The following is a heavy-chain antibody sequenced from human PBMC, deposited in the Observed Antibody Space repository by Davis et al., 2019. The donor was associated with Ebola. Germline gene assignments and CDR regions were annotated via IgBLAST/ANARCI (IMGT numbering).Heavy chain of an antibody. CDR1: GLTFRIYA. CDR2: ISYDGSNK. D-gene: IGHD2-21*02. Sequence: PGGSLRLSCAASGLTFRIYAMTWVRQAPGKGLEWVAVISYDGSNKYYADSVKGRFTISRDNSKNTLYLQMNSLRAEDTAVYYCAREKVVTAPLDYWGQGTLVTVSS. J-gene: IGHJ4*02. CDR3: AREKVVTAPLDY. V-gene: IGHV3-30-3*01.